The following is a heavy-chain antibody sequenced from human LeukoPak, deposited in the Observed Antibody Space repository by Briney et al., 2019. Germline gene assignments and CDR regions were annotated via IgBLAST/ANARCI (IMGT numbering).Heavy chain of an antibody. CDR1: GGSISSYY. Sequence: PSETLSLTCTVSGGSISSYYWSWIRQPPGKGLEWIGYIYYSGSTNYNPSLKSRVTISVDTSKNQFSLKLSSVTAADTAVYYCARERDGYNSDAFDIWGQGTMVTVSP. V-gene: IGHV4-59*01. CDR2: IYYSGST. D-gene: IGHD5-24*01. J-gene: IGHJ3*02. CDR3: ARERDGYNSDAFDI.